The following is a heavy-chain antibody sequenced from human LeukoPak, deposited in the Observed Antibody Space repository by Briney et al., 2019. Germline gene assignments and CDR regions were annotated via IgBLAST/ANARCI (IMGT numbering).Heavy chain of an antibody. CDR3: TRRGYDSSGYPFDY. V-gene: IGHV3-73*01. CDR1: TFTFSGSA. CDR2: IRSKANSYAT. D-gene: IGHD3-22*01. Sequence: GGSLRLSCAASTFTFSGSAIHWVRQASGKGLEWVGRIRSKANSYATAYAASVKGRFTISRDDSKNTAYLQMNSLKTEDTAVYYCTRRGYDSSGYPFDYWGQGTLVTVSS. J-gene: IGHJ4*02.